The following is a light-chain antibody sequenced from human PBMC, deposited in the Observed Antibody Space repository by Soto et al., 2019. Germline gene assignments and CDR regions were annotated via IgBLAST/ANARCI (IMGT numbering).Light chain of an antibody. CDR3: QQYGSSPIT. J-gene: IGKJ5*01. Sequence: TILTQCPGTLSLSPGESATLLCRASHVIXSKSSAWHQQKPGQAPRLLXDGASSRATGIPDRFSGSGSGTDFTLTVSRLEPEDFAAYYCQQYGSSPITFGQGTRLEIK. V-gene: IGKV3-20*01. CDR2: GAS. CDR1: HVIXSKS.